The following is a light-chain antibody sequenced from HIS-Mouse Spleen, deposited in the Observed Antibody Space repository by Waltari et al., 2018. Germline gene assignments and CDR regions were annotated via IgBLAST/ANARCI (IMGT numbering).Light chain of an antibody. CDR2: GAS. J-gene: IGKJ4*01. CDR1: QSVSSSY. Sequence: EIVLTQSPGTLSLSPGERATLSCRASQSVSSSYLAWYQQKPGQAPRLLIYGASSSATGIPDRFRGSGSGTDFTLTISRLEPEDFAVYYCQQYGSSPTFGGGTKVEIK. CDR3: QQYGSSPT. V-gene: IGKV3-20*01.